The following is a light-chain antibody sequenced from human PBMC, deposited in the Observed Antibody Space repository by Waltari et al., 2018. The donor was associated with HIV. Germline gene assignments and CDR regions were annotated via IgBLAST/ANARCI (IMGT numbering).Light chain of an antibody. CDR1: SSDVGSYNL. V-gene: IGLV2-23*02. Sequence: QSALTQPASVSGSPGQSITISCTGTSSDVGSYNLVSWYQQHPGKAPKLMIYEVSKRPSGVSNRCSGSKSGNTASLTSSGLQAEDEADYYCCSYAGSSTPVVFGGGTKLTVL. J-gene: IGLJ2*01. CDR2: EVS. CDR3: CSYAGSSTPVV.